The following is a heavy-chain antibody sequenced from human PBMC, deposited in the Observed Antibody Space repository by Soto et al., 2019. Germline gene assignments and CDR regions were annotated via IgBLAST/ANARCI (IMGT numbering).Heavy chain of an antibody. CDR3: ARVSSSITIFGVVTTRAPDY. J-gene: IGHJ4*02. CDR1: GYTFTSYD. V-gene: IGHV1-8*01. Sequence: ASVKVSCKASGYTFTSYDINWVRQATGQGLEWMGWMNPNSGNTGYAQKFQGRVTMTRNTSISTAYMELSSLRSEDTAVYYCARVSSSITIFGVVTTRAPDYWGQGTLVTVS. D-gene: IGHD3-3*01. CDR2: MNPNSGNT.